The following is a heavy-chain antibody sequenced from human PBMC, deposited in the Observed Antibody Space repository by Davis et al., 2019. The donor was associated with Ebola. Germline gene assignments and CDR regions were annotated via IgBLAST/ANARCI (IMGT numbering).Heavy chain of an antibody. D-gene: IGHD3-3*01. J-gene: IGHJ6*02. CDR3: ARAASTFDYYYAMDV. V-gene: IGHV3-48*04. Sequence: GESLKISCAASGFTVSSNYMSWVRQAPGKGLEWVSYISSSSSTIYYADSVKGRFTVSRDNAKNSLYLQMNSLGPEDTALYYCARAASTFDYYYAMDVWGQGTTVTVSS. CDR2: ISSSSSTI. CDR1: GFTVSSNY.